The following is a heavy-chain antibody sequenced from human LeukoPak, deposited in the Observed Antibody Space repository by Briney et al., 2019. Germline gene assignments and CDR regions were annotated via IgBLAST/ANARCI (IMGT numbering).Heavy chain of an antibody. V-gene: IGHV4-59*01. Sequence: SETLSLTCTVSGGSISSYYWSWIRQPPGKGLEWIGYIYYSGSTNYNPSLKSRATISVDTSKNQFSLKLSSVTAADTAVYYCARDGGIGGTIRYYYYGMDVWGQGTTVTVSS. J-gene: IGHJ6*02. CDR2: IYYSGST. D-gene: IGHD6-13*01. CDR1: GGSISSYY. CDR3: ARDGGIGGTIRYYYYGMDV.